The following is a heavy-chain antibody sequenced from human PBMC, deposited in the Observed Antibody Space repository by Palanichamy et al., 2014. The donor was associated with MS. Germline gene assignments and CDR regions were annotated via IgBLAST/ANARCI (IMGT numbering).Heavy chain of an antibody. CDR2: ISYDGSNK. CDR3: AKLPSSIAARPPYYYYGMDV. Sequence: LVEVWGRGGGSSLGGSRVDSPRAASGFTFSSYDMHWVRPRRPGKGLEWVAVISYDGSNKYYADSVKGRFTISRDNSKNTLYLQMNSLRAEDTAVYYCAKLPSSIAARPPYYYYGMDVWGQGTTVTVSS. D-gene: IGHD6-6*01. V-gene: IGHV3-30*18. CDR1: GFTFSSYD. J-gene: IGHJ6*02.